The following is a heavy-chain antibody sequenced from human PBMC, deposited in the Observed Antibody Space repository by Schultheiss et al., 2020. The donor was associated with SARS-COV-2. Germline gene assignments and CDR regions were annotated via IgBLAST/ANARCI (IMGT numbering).Heavy chain of an antibody. J-gene: IGHJ4*02. CDR3: ASQSWGATPFFDY. CDR2: IYYSGST. CDR1: GGSISSSYY. D-gene: IGHD1-26*01. Sequence: SETLSLTCAVSGGSISSSYYWSWIRQPPGKGLEWIGYIYYSGSTYYNPSLKSRVTISVDTSKNQFSLKLSSVTAADTAVYYCASQSWGATPFFDYWGQGTLVTVSS. V-gene: IGHV4-31*11.